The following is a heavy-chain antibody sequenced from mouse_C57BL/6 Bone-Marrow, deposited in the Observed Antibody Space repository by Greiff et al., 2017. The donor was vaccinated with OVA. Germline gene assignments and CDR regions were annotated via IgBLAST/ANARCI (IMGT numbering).Heavy chain of an antibody. Sequence: EVQLVESGGGLVKPGGSLKLSCAASGFTFSDYGMHWVRQAPEKGLEWVAYISSGSSTIYYADTVKGRFTISSDHAKNTLFMQRTSLRSEDTAMCYCARQGITTVVAGFDYWGQGTTLTVSS. CDR3: ARQGITTVVAGFDY. CDR2: ISSGSSTI. D-gene: IGHD1-1*01. CDR1: GFTFSDYG. J-gene: IGHJ2*01. V-gene: IGHV5-17*01.